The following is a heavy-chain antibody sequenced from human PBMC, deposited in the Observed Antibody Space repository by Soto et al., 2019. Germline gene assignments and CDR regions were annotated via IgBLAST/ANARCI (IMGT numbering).Heavy chain of an antibody. Sequence: ETLSLTCTVSGGSISSHYWSWIRQPSGKGLEWIGYIYYSGTTYYNPSLKSRLTISIDTSKKQFSLRLTSVTAADTAVYYCATYDSSGLAFWGQGTLVTVSS. D-gene: IGHD3-22*01. CDR1: GGSISSHY. J-gene: IGHJ4*02. CDR2: IYYSGTT. V-gene: IGHV4-59*08. CDR3: ATYDSSGLAF.